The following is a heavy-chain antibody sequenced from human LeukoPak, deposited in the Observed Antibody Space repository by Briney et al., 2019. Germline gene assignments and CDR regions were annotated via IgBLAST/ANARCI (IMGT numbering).Heavy chain of an antibody. CDR3: TSRTLLWFGDQEAFDI. Sequence: GGSLRLSCAVSGFTFSGSAMHWVRQASGKGLEWVGRIRSKANSYATAYAASVKGRFTISRDDSKNTAYLQMNSLKTEDTAVYYCTSRTLLWFGDQEAFDIWGQGTMVTVSS. J-gene: IGHJ3*02. CDR1: GFTFSGSA. D-gene: IGHD3-10*01. CDR2: IRSKANSYAT. V-gene: IGHV3-73*01.